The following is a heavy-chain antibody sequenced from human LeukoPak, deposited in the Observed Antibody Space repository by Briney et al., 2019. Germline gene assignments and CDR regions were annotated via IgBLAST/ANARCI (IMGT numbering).Heavy chain of an antibody. CDR2: IDWDGDK. Sequence: SGPTLVNPTQTLTLTCTFSGFSLSTSGMRVSWIRQPPGKALEGLTRIDWDGDKFYNTSLKTRLTISRDPSKNQVVLTMTNMDPVDTATYYCARGSGREVPAAMAFGYWGQGALVTVSS. CDR1: GFSLSTSGMR. V-gene: IGHV2-70*04. CDR3: ARGSGREVPAAMAFGY. D-gene: IGHD2-2*01. J-gene: IGHJ4*02.